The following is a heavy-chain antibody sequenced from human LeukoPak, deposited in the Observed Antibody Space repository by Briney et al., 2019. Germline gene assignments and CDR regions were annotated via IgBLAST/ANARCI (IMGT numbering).Heavy chain of an antibody. J-gene: IGHJ6*02. CDR1: GFTFRTYW. Sequence: PGGSLRLSCAVSGFTFRTYWMHWVRQVPGEGLVWVSRINEDGSITNYADSVKGRFSISRDNAKNTLYLQMNSLRAEDTAVYYCARRNAMDVWGQGTTVIVFS. CDR3: ARRNAMDV. CDR2: INEDGSIT. V-gene: IGHV3-74*01.